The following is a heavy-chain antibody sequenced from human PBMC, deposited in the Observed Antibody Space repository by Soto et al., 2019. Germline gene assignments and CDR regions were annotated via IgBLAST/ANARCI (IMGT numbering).Heavy chain of an antibody. D-gene: IGHD4-17*01. V-gene: IGHV1-18*01. CDR1: GYTFTSYG. CDR2: ISAYNGNT. Sequence: ASVKVSCKASGYTFTSYGISWVRQAPGQGLEWMGWISAYNGNTNYAQKLQGRVTMTTDTSTSTAYMELRSLRSDDTAVYYCARDEGERGVTTVLRAVHYSPPAYYYGMDVWGQGTTVTVSS. CDR3: ARDEGERGVTTVLRAVHYSPPAYYYGMDV. J-gene: IGHJ6*02.